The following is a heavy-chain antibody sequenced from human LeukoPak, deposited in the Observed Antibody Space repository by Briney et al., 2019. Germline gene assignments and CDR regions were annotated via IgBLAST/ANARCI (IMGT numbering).Heavy chain of an antibody. CDR2: IKSKTDGGTT. Sequence: GGSLRLSCTVSGFTFSNAWMSWVRQAPGKGLEWVGRIKSKTDGGTTDYAAPVKGRFTISRDDSKNTLYLQMNSLKTEDTAVYYCTTGGDYAYYYGMDVWGKGTTVTVSS. D-gene: IGHD4-17*01. CDR3: TTGGDYAYYYGMDV. V-gene: IGHV3-15*01. J-gene: IGHJ6*04. CDR1: GFTFSNAW.